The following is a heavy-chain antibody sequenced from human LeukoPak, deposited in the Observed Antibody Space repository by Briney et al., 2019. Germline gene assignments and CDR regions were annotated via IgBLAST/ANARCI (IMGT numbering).Heavy chain of an antibody. CDR1: GGSISSYY. CDR3: ARFGIPTKNGYKTPHSTAGVFHL. V-gene: IGHV4-4*09. J-gene: IGHJ3*01. CDR2: IYTSRST. D-gene: IGHD5-24*01. Sequence: SETLSLTCKVSGGSISSYYWSWMRQPPGQGLEWIGYIYTSRSTNYNPSLKRRVTISVDTATNQFSLKLSSVTAADAAVYYCARFGIPTKNGYKTPHSTAGVFHLWGQGTMVTVPS.